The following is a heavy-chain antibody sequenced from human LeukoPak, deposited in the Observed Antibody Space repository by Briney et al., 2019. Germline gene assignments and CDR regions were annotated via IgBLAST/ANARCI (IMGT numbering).Heavy chain of an antibody. J-gene: IGHJ4*02. CDR1: GSISSYY. V-gene: IGHV4-4*07. D-gene: IGHD2-15*01. CDR2: IYTSGST. Sequence: SQTLSLTCTVSGSISSYYWSWIRQSAGKGLEWIGRIYTSGSTNYSPSLKSRVTISVDTSKNQFSLKLSSVTAADTAVYYCARVRYCSGGSCYRNEYYFDYWGQGTLVTVSS. CDR3: ARVRYCSGGSCYRNEYYFDY.